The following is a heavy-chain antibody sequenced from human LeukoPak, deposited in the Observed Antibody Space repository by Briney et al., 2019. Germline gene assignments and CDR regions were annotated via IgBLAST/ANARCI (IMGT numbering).Heavy chain of an antibody. Sequence: GGSLRLSCAASGFTFSSYSMNWVRQAPGKGLEWVSSISSSSSYIYYADSVKGRFTISRDNAKNSLYLQMNSLRAEDTAVYYCARDPTAEEQLLRLEHIYYYGMDVWGQGTTVTVSS. J-gene: IGHJ6*02. CDR1: GFTFSSYS. CDR3: ARDPTAEEQLLRLEHIYYYGMDV. D-gene: IGHD2-2*01. V-gene: IGHV3-21*04. CDR2: ISSSSSYI.